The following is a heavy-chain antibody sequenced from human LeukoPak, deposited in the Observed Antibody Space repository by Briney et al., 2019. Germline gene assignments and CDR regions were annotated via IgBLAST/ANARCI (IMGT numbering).Heavy chain of an antibody. CDR2: IYYSGST. CDR3: ARSQTRGWYDY. Sequence: PSETLSLTCTVSGGSISSYYWSWIRQPPGKGLDWIGFIYYSGSTNYNPSLKRLVTISVDTSKNQFSLKLSSVTAADTAVYYCARSQTRGWYDYWGQGTLVTVSS. D-gene: IGHD6-19*01. CDR1: GGSISSYY. V-gene: IGHV4-59*01. J-gene: IGHJ4*02.